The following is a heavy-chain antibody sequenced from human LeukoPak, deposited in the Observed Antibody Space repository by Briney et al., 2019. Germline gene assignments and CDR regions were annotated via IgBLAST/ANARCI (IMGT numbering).Heavy chain of an antibody. J-gene: IGHJ1*01. CDR3: ARVRGDFETD. CDR2: RYYSGST. D-gene: IGHD3-16*01. CDR1: GGSISSYY. V-gene: IGHV4-59*01. Sequence: SETLSLTCSVSGGSISSYYWTWLRQPPGKGLEWIGYRYYSGSTTYNPSLKSRVTISVNTSKSQFSLKLISVTAADTAIYYCARVRGDFETDWGQGTLVTVSS.